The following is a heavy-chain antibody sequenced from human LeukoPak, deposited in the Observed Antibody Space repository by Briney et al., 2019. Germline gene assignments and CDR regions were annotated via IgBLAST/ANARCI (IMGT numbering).Heavy chain of an antibody. CDR2: ISAYNGNT. D-gene: IGHD3-3*01. J-gene: IGHJ6*02. CDR1: GYTFTSYG. CDR3: ARVGWIFGVVITNYYYYGMDV. Sequence: RASVKVSCKASGYTFTSYGISWVRQAPGQGLEWMGWISAYNGNTNYAQKLQGRVTMTRNTSISTAYMELSSLRSEDTAVYYCARVGWIFGVVITNYYYYGMDVWGQGTTVTVSS. V-gene: IGHV1-18*01.